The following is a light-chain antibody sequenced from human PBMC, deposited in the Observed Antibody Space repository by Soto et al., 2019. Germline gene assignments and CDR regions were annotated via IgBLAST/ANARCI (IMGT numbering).Light chain of an antibody. V-gene: IGLV2-11*01. CDR2: DVS. Sequence: LTQPRSVSGSPGHSVTISCTLSSSDVGGYSYVSWYQQHPGKAPKLMISDVSKRPSGVPDRFSGSKFGNTASLTISGLQAEDEADYYCCSYAGAFTYVFGSGTKVPS. CDR1: SSDVGGYSY. J-gene: IGLJ1*01. CDR3: CSYAGAFTYV.